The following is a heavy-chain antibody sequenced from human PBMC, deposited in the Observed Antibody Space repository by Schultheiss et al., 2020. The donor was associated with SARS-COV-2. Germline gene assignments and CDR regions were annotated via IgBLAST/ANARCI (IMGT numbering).Heavy chain of an antibody. CDR2: IYWNDDK. V-gene: IGHV2-5*01. CDR1: GFSLTTSGVG. J-gene: IGHJ5*02. D-gene: IGHD3-16*02. Sequence: SGPTLVKPTQTLTLTCTFSGFSLTTSGVGVGWIRQPPGKAPECLALIYWNDDKCYSPSLKNRLTITKDTSKNQVVLTMTNMDPVDTATCSCAHTGPLYGRIRFDPWGQGTLVTVAS. CDR3: AHTGPLYGRIRFDP.